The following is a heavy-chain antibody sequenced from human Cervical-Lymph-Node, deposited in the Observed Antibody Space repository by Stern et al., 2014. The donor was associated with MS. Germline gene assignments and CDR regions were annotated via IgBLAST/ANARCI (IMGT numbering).Heavy chain of an antibody. CDR2: IIPIFATT. Sequence: VQLEESGAEVKKPGSSVKVSCKVSGGTFSSYTLNWVRQAPGQGLEWMGGIIPIFATTNYAQRFQGKVTITADGSTSTAYMEVTSLRSEDTAVYYCAREGIPGAGGTFDNWGQGTLVTVSS. CDR3: AREGIPGAGGTFDN. CDR1: GGTFSSYT. J-gene: IGHJ4*02. D-gene: IGHD1-26*01. V-gene: IGHV1-69*01.